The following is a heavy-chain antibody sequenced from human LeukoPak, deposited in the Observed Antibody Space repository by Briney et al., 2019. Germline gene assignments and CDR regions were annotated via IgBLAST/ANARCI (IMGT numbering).Heavy chain of an antibody. D-gene: IGHD2-15*01. CDR2: IYYSGST. V-gene: IGHV4-39*07. CDR1: GGSISNYY. Sequence: SETLSLTCTVSGGSISNYYWGWIRQPPGKGLEWIGSIYYSGSTYYNPSLKSRVTISVDTSKNQFSLKLSSVTAADTAVYYCARVKYCSGGSCYDFDPWGQGTLVTVSS. J-gene: IGHJ5*02. CDR3: ARVKYCSGGSCYDFDP.